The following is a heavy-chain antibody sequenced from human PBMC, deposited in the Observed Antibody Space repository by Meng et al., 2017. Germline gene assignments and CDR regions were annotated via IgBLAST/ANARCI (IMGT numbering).Heavy chain of an antibody. J-gene: IGHJ3*02. V-gene: IGHV3-30*01. CDR1: GFTFSSCA. CDR2: ISYDGSNK. Sequence: GESLKISCAASGFTFSSCAMHWVRQAPGKGLEWVAVISYDGSNKYYADSVKGRFTISRDNSKNTLYLQMNSLRAEDTAVYYCARVRYGRATRGAFDIWGQGTMVTVSS. D-gene: IGHD3-10*02. CDR3: ARVRYGRATRGAFDI.